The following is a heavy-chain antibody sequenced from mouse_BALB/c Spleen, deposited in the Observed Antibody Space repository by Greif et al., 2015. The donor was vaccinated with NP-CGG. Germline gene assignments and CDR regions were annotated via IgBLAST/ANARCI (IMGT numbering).Heavy chain of an antibody. Sequence: EVQGVESGGGLVQPGGSRKLSCAASGFTFSSFGMHWVRQAPEKGLEWVAYISSGSSTIYYADTVKGRFTISRDNPKNTLFLQMASLRSEDTAMYYCAREDLSTIRAMDYWGQGTSVTVSS. CDR2: ISSGSSTI. CDR3: AREDLSTIRAMDY. CDR1: GFTFSSFG. D-gene: IGHD2-1*01. V-gene: IGHV5-17*02. J-gene: IGHJ4*01.